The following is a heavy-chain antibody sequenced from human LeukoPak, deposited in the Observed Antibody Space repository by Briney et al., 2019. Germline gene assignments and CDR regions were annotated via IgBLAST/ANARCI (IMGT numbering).Heavy chain of an antibody. CDR1: GGSISSYY. D-gene: IGHD3-10*01. J-gene: IGHJ4*02. CDR3: ARIWFGLRRLYYFDY. Sequence: SETLSLTCTVSGGSISSYYWSWIRQPPGKGLEWIGYTYYSGSTNYNPSLKSRVTISVDTSKNQFSLKLSSVTAADTAVYFCARIWFGLRRLYYFDYWGQGTLVTVSS. CDR2: TYYSGST. V-gene: IGHV4-59*01.